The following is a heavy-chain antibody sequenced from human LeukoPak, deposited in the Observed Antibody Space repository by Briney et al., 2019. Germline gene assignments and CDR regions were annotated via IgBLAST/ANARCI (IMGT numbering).Heavy chain of an antibody. CDR3: ARLNLLAYCGGDCYSPPYYFDY. D-gene: IGHD2-21*02. V-gene: IGHV4-31*03. CDR1: GGSISSGGYY. CDR2: IYYSGST. J-gene: IGHJ4*02. Sequence: SETLSLTCTVSGGSISSGGYYWSWIRQHLGKGLEWIGYIYYSGSTYYNPSLKSRVTISVDTSKNQFSLKLSSVTAADTAVYYCARLNLLAYCGGDCYSPPYYFDYWGQGTLVTVSS.